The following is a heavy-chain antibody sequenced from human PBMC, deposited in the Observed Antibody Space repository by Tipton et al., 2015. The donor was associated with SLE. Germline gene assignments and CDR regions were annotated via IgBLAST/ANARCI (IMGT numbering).Heavy chain of an antibody. J-gene: IGHJ1*01. D-gene: IGHD6-25*01. CDR3: AKDRGSGGRGEYFQH. Sequence: SLRLSCAASGFTFDDYAMHWVRQAPGKGLEWVSLINWDGDSTYYADSVKGRFTISRDNSKNSLYLQMNSLRAEDTALYYCAKDRGSGGRGEYFQHWGQGTLVTASS. CDR1: GFTFDDYA. CDR2: INWDGDST. V-gene: IGHV3-43D*04.